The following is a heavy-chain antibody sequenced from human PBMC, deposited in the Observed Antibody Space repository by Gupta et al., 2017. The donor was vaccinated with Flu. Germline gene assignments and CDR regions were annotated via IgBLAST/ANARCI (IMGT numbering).Heavy chain of an antibody. D-gene: IGHD6-13*01. J-gene: IGHJ5*02. CDR2: INHSGST. CDR1: GYY. V-gene: IGHV4-34*01. Sequence: GYYWSWSRQPPGEGLEWIGEINHSGSTNYNPSLKSRVTISVDTSKNQFSLKLSSVTAADTAVYYCARRFRYSSSRSWWFDPWGQGTLVTVSS. CDR3: ARRFRYSSSRSWWFDP.